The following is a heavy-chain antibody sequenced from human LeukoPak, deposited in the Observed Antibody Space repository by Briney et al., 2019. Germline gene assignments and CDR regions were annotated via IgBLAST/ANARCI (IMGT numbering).Heavy chain of an antibody. CDR2: INPNSGGT. CDR3: ARESNDYGAFDI. J-gene: IGHJ3*02. V-gene: IGHV1-2*02. Sequence: GASVKVSCRASGYTFTGYYMHWVRQAPGQGLEWMGWINPNSGGTNYAQKFQGRVTMTRDTSISTAYMELSRLRSDDTAVYYCARESNDYGAFDIWGQGTMVTVSS. D-gene: IGHD4-17*01. CDR1: GYTFTGYY.